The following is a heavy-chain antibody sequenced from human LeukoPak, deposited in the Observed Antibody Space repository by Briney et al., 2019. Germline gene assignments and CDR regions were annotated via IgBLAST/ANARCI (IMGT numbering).Heavy chain of an antibody. V-gene: IGHV4-4*07. J-gene: IGHJ3*02. D-gene: IGHD6-13*01. CDR1: GGSISSYY. CDR2: IYTSGST. Sequence: PSETLSLTCTASGGSISSYYWSWIRQPAGKGLEWIGRIYTSGSTNYNPSLKSRVTMSVDTSKNQFSLKLSSVTAADTAVYYCAREDRYSSSWYIGYAFDIWGQGTMVTVSS. CDR3: AREDRYSSSWYIGYAFDI.